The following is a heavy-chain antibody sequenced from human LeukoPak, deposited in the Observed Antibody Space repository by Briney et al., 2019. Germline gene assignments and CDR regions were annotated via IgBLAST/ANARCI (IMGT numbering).Heavy chain of an antibody. CDR3: ARDRGVSSVDY. CDR1: GFTFSSYS. V-gene: IGHV3-48*01. D-gene: IGHD3-10*01. CDR2: ISSSSSTI. Sequence: PGGSLRLSCAASGFTFSSYSMNWVRQAPGKGLEWVAYISSSSSTIYYADSVKGRFTISRDNAKNSLYLQMNSLRAEDTAVYYCARDRGVSSVDYWGQGTLVTVSS. J-gene: IGHJ4*02.